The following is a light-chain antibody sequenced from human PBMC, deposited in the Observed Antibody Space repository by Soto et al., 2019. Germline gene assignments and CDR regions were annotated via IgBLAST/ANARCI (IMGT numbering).Light chain of an antibody. Sequence: QSALTQPPSVSESPGQSVTISCTGTSSDVGSYSRVSWYQQPPGTAPKLMIYEVSNRPSGVPDRFSGSKSGNTASLTISGLQAEDEADYYCSSYTSSSTYVFGTGTKVTAL. CDR3: SSYTSSSTYV. V-gene: IGLV2-18*02. J-gene: IGLJ1*01. CDR2: EVS. CDR1: SSDVGSYSR.